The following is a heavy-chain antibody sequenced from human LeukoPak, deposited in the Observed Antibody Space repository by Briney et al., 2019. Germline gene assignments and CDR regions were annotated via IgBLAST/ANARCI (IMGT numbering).Heavy chain of an antibody. CDR3: ARQGDYYDSSGYYGY. D-gene: IGHD3-22*01. V-gene: IGHV3-23*01. Sequence: PGGSLRLSCAASGFTFSSYAMSWVRQAPGKGLEWVSAISGSGGSTYYADSVKGRFTISRDNSKNTLYLQMNSLRAEDTALYYCARQGDYYDSSGYYGYWGQGTVVTVSS. CDR1: GFTFSSYA. CDR2: ISGSGGST. J-gene: IGHJ4*02.